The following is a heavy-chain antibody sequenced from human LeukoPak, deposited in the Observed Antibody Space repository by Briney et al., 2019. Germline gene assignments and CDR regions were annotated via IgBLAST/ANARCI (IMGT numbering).Heavy chain of an antibody. J-gene: IGHJ4*02. CDR3: ATETVGYFDF. Sequence: GASVKVSCKVSAYLLTKISMHWVRQAPGKGLEWMEGFDPGDGERIYAQKFQDRVTMTEDTSTDTAYMELSSLRSEDTAVYYCATETVGYFDFWGQGTLVTVSS. V-gene: IGHV1-24*01. CDR2: FDPGDGER. D-gene: IGHD4-23*01. CDR1: AYLLTKIS.